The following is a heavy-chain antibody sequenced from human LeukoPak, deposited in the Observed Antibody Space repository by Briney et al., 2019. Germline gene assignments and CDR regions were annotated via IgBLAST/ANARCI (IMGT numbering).Heavy chain of an antibody. CDR3: AREIKPPPYGDYEGDWFDP. J-gene: IGHJ5*02. CDR1: GGSISSSSYY. V-gene: IGHV4-39*07. Sequence: SETLSLTCTVSGGSISSSSYYLGWIRQPPGKGLEWIGSIYYSGSTYYNPSLKSRVTISVDTSKNQFSLKLSSVTPADTAVYYCAREIKPPPYGDYEGDWFDPWGQGTLVTVSS. CDR2: IYYSGST. D-gene: IGHD4-17*01.